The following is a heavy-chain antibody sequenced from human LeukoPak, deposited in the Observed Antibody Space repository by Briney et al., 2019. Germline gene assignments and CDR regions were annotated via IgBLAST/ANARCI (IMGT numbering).Heavy chain of an antibody. J-gene: IGHJ4*02. V-gene: IGHV3-20*04. CDR1: GFTSDDYG. D-gene: IGHD6-13*01. Sequence: GGSLRLSCAASGFTSDDYGMSWVRQAPGKGLEWVYGINWNGGSTGYADSVKGRFTISRDNSKNTLYLQMNSLRAEDTAVYYCAKDWQQLDDYWGQGTLVTVSS. CDR3: AKDWQQLDDY. CDR2: INWNGGST.